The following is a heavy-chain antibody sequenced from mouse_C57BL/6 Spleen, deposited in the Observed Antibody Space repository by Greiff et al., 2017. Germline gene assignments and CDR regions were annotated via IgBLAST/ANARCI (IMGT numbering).Heavy chain of an antibody. V-gene: IGHV1-54*01. D-gene: IGHD2-2*01. J-gene: IGHJ2*01. CDR3: ARSDGYDIYFDD. CDR2: INPGSGGT. CDR1: GYAFTNYL. Sequence: QVQLQQSGAELVRPGTSVKLSCKASGYAFTNYLIEWVKQRPGQGLEWIGVINPGSGGTNYNEKFKGKATLTADKSSSTAYMQLSSLTSEDSAVYFCARSDGYDIYFDDWGQGTTVTVSS.